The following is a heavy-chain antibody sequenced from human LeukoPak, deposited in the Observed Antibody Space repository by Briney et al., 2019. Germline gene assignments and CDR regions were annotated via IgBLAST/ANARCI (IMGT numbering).Heavy chain of an antibody. CDR3: ASWGAGGTS. J-gene: IGHJ5*02. V-gene: IGHV3-7*01. D-gene: IGHD3-16*01. CDR2: INPDGSGK. CDR1: GFTLSTYW. Sequence: GGCLRLACEASGFTLSTYWMSCVRQVPGEGLDCVADINPDGSGKRYVGSVKGGFTIARDNADNSLSLQMNRLRAEDTAVYYCASWGAGGTSWGQGTLVTVSS.